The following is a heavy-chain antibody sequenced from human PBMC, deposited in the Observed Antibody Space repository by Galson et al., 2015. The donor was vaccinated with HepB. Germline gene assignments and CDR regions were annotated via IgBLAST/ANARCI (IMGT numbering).Heavy chain of an antibody. CDR2: ISGSGGST. J-gene: IGHJ6*02. Sequence: SLRLSCAASGFTFSSYAMSWVRQAPGKGLEWVSAISGSGGSTYYADSVKGRFTISRDNSKNTLYLQMNSLRAEDTAVYYCAKADLGDSSGWYFSVDDYYYGMDVWGQGTTVTVSS. V-gene: IGHV3-23*01. D-gene: IGHD6-19*01. CDR1: GFTFSSYA. CDR3: AKADLGDSSGWYFSVDDYYYGMDV.